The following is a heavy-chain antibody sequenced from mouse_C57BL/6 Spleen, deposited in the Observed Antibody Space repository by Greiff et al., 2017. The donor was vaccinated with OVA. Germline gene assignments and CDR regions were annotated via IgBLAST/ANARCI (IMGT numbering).Heavy chain of an antibody. V-gene: IGHV2-6*03. D-gene: IGHD4-1*01. Sequence: VKLMESGPGLVAPSQSLSITCTVSGFSLTSYGVHWVRQPPGKGLEWLVVIWSDGSTTYNSALKSRLSISKDNSKSQVFLKMNSLQTDDTAMYYCARNWDVYYAMDYWGQGTSVTVSS. J-gene: IGHJ4*01. CDR2: IWSDGST. CDR1: GFSLTSYG. CDR3: ARNWDVYYAMDY.